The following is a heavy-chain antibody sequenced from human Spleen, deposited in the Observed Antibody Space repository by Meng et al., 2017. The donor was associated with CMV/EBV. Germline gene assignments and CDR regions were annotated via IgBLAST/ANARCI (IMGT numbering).Heavy chain of an antibody. CDR2: VSYSGYP. D-gene: IGHD5-24*01. V-gene: IGHV4-39*01. Sequence: SETLSLTCTVSGGSTRSSSFYWGWIRQPPGKGLEWIGTVSYSGYPYYNPSLKSRVSISADASKNLFSLNLSSVTAADTAVYYCARHHVEMASRVSDYWGQGTLVTVSS. J-gene: IGHJ4*02. CDR1: GGSTRSSSFY. CDR3: ARHHVEMASRVSDY.